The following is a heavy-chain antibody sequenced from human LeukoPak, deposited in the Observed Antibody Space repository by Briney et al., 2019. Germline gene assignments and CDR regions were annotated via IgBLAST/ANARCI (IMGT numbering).Heavy chain of an antibody. CDR2: IYSGGTT. V-gene: IGHV3-53*04. CDR1: GFTVSTNC. CDR3: AREQYGSDDALDI. J-gene: IGHJ3*02. D-gene: IGHD3-10*01. Sequence: PGGSLRLSCAASGFTVSTNCMTWVRQAPGKGLEWVSTIYSGGTTYYADSVMGRFTISRHNSRNTLYLQMNSLRAEDTAVYYCAREQYGSDDALDIWGQGTLVTVSS.